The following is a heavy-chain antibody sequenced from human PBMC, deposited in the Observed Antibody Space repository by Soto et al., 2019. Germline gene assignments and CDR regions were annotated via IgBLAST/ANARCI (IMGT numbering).Heavy chain of an antibody. J-gene: IGHJ6*03. D-gene: IGHD2-2*01. CDR3: ARGCSGGDCSSTRYSQGYYYYYMDV. CDR2: MNPNSGNT. Sequence: ASVKVSCKASGYTFTSYDINWVRQATGQGLEWMGWMNPNSGNTGYAQKFQGRVTMTRNTSISTAYMELSSLRSEDTAVYYCARGCSGGDCSSTRYSQGYYYYYMDVWGKGTTVTVSS. V-gene: IGHV1-8*01. CDR1: GYTFTSYD.